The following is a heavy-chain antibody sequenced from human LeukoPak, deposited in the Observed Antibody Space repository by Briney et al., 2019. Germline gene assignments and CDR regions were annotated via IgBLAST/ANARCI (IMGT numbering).Heavy chain of an antibody. CDR3: ARDGRAGSLFAY. Sequence: SETLSLTCTVSGGSISSYYWSWIRQPPGKGLEWVGYISYSGSTNYNPSLKSRVTITVDTSKNQFSLKLSSVTAADTAIYYCARDGRAGSLFAYWGQGTLVTVSS. CDR1: GGSISSYY. D-gene: IGHD6-19*01. V-gene: IGHV4-59*01. CDR2: ISYSGST. J-gene: IGHJ4*02.